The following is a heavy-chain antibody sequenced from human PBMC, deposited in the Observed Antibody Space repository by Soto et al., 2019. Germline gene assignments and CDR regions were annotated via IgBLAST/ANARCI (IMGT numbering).Heavy chain of an antibody. CDR3: ANDRYRDPDSRGYWFDN. CDR2: ISRYGDFT. J-gene: IGHJ4*02. CDR1: GFTFNIYA. D-gene: IGHD3-22*01. Sequence: EVQLLESGGDLIQPGGSLRLSCAASGFTFNIYAMAWVRQAPGKGLEWVSAISRYGDFTYYADSVEGRFTISRDNSKKPLNLQMNSLRVEDPAFYSCANDRYRDPDSRGYWFDNWGQGTMFTVSS. V-gene: IGHV3-23*01.